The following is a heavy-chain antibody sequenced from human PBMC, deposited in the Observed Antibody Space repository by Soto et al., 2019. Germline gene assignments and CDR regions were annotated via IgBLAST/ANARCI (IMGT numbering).Heavy chain of an antibody. D-gene: IGHD3-10*01. CDR2: INAGNGNT. CDR1: GYTFTSYA. V-gene: IGHV1-3*05. Sequence: QVQLVQSGAEEKKPGASVKVSCKASGYTFTSYAMNWVRQAPGQRLEWMGWINAGNGNTKYSQKFQGRVTITRDTAASTAYMELSSLRSEDTAVYYCARDFNYGSGDYWGQGTLVTVSS. CDR3: ARDFNYGSGDY. J-gene: IGHJ4*02.